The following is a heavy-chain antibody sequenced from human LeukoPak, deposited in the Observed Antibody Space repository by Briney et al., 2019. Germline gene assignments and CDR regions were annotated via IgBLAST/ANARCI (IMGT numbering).Heavy chain of an antibody. CDR2: ISDSGGTT. CDR3: AKGSAGGYFDY. V-gene: IGHV3-23*01. CDR1: AFTFSTYV. J-gene: IGHJ4*02. Sequence: PGGSLRLSCAASAFTFSTYVMSWVRQAPGKGLEWVSSISDSGGTTYYADSVKGGFTISRDNSKNTLYLQMNSPSAEDTAVYYCAKGSAGGYFDYWGQGTLVTVSS. D-gene: IGHD1-26*01.